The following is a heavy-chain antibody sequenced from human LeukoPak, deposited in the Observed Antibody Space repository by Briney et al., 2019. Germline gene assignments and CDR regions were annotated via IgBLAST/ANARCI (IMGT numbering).Heavy chain of an antibody. Sequence: GGSLRLSCAASGFTFSSYAMSWVRQAPGKGLVWVSHINSDGSITSYADSVKGRFTISRDNAKNTLYLQMNSLRAEDTAVYYCARDAVDTANAVWGQGTTVTVSS. D-gene: IGHD5-18*01. V-gene: IGHV3-74*01. CDR2: INSDGSIT. J-gene: IGHJ6*02. CDR1: GFTFSSYA. CDR3: ARDAVDTANAV.